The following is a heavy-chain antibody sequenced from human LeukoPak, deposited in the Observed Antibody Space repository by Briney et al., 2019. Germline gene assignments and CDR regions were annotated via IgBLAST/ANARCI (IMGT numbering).Heavy chain of an antibody. CDR3: AREVVAASRYGMDV. Sequence: SETLSLTCTVSGGSISSSSYYWGWIRQSPGKGLEWIGSLYSSGSTYYNPSLRSRVTISVDTSKNQFSLKLSSVTAADTAVYYCAREVVAASRYGMDVWGQGTTVTVSS. CDR2: LYSSGST. CDR1: GGSISSSSYY. J-gene: IGHJ6*02. V-gene: IGHV4-39*07. D-gene: IGHD2-15*01.